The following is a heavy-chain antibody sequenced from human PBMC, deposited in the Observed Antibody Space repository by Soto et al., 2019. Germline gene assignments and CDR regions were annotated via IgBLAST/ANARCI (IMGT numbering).Heavy chain of an antibody. D-gene: IGHD2-15*01. CDR3: ARVDVVVVAATEYYYYGMDV. V-gene: IGHV1-69*13. Sequence: SVKVSCKASGRTFSSYAISWVRQAPGQGLEWMGGIIPIFGTANYAQKFQGRVTITADESTSTAYMELSSLSSEDTAVYYCARVDVVVVAATEYYYYGMDVWGQGTTVTVS. CDR2: IIPIFGTA. J-gene: IGHJ6*02. CDR1: GRTFSSYA.